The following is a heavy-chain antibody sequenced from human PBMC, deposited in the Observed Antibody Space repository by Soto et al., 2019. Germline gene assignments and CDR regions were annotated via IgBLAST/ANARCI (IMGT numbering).Heavy chain of an antibody. J-gene: IGHJ5*02. V-gene: IGHV3-48*02. Sequence: EVQLVESGGGLVQPGGSLRLSCVGSGFIFATYSMNWVRRAPGKGLEWISYISSSSSAIYYADSVKGRFTISRDNDKNSLYLQLNSLRDEDTAVYYCASWGAWFDPWGQGALVTVSS. CDR3: ASWGAWFDP. CDR2: ISSSSSAI. D-gene: IGHD1-26*01. CDR1: GFIFATYS.